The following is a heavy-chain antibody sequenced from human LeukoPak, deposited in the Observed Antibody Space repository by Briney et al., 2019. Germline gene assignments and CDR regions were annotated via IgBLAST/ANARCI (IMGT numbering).Heavy chain of an antibody. CDR2: IYPGDSDI. D-gene: IGHD3-3*01. J-gene: IGHJ6*03. CDR1: GYSFTSYW. Sequence: GESLKISCKGSGYSFTSYWIGWVRQMPGKGLEWMGTIYPGDSDIRYSPSFQGQVTISADKSISTAYLQWSSLKASDTAMYYCARHAQYDFWSGYNYYYYYMDVWGKGTTVTVSS. CDR3: ARHAQYDFWSGYNYYYYYMDV. V-gene: IGHV5-51*01.